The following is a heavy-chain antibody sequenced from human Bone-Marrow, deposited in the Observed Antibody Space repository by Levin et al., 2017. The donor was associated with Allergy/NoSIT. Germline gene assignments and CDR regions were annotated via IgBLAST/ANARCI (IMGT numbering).Heavy chain of an antibody. CDR3: AKDLSFNFWSGPLWGHGLDV. CDR1: GFIFSSYA. J-gene: IGHJ6*02. D-gene: IGHD3-3*01. V-gene: IGHV3-30*18. Sequence: AGGSLRLSCAASGFIFSSYAMHWVRQAPGKGLDWMAVISYNGANKYYADSVKGRITISRDDSKSTLYLQINSLRVDDTAVYYCAKDLSFNFWSGPLWGHGLDVWGQGTTVTVSS. CDR2: ISYNGANK.